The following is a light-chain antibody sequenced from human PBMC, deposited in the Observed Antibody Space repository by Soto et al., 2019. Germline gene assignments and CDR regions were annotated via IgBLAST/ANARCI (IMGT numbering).Light chain of an antibody. CDR2: GAS. V-gene: IGKV3-20*01. J-gene: IGKJ1*01. Sequence: EIVLTQSPVTLSLSPGEGATLSCRASQSISSNFLAWYQQKRGQAPRLLIHGASNRATGIPDRFSGSGSGTDFTLTITRLEPEDFAVYYCQQYGGSPRTFGQGTKVDIK. CDR1: QSISSNF. CDR3: QQYGGSPRT.